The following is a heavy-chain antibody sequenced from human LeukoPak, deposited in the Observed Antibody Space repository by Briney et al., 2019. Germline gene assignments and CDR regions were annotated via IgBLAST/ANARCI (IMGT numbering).Heavy chain of an antibody. V-gene: IGHV3-23*01. J-gene: IGHJ4*02. D-gene: IGHD3-22*01. CDR1: GFTFSNYN. Sequence: GGSLRLSCAASGFTFSNYNMNWVRQAPGKGLEWVSAISGSGGSTYYADSVKGRFTISRDNSKNTLYLQMNSLRAEDTAVYYCAKSGSGYYYDSSGLDYWGQGTLVTVSS. CDR3: AKSGSGYYYDSSGLDY. CDR2: ISGSGGST.